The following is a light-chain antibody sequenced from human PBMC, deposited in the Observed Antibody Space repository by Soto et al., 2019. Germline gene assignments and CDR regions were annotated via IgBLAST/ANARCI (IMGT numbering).Light chain of an antibody. CDR1: QSVSSNY. CDR3: QRYGRSPPIT. V-gene: IGKV3-20*01. Sequence: EIVLTQSPGTLSLSPGERATLSCRASQSVSSNYLAWYQQKPGQAPRLLVYGASSRATGIPDRFSGRGSGTDFTLTISRLEPEDFAVYYGQRYGRSPPITFGQGTRLEIK. CDR2: GAS. J-gene: IGKJ5*01.